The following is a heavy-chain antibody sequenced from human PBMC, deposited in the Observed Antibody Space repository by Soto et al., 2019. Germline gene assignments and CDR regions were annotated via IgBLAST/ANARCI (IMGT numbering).Heavy chain of an antibody. J-gene: IGHJ6*02. CDR2: ISAYNGNT. Sequence: QVQLVQSGAEVKKPGAPVKVSCKASDYTFTSYGISWVRQAPGQGLEWMGWISAYNGNTNYAQKFQGRVTMTTDTSTNTAYIEVRSLRSDDTAVYYCAREGPVAGTPLPEYYYGMDVWGQGTTVTVSS. CDR1: DYTFTSYG. D-gene: IGHD6-19*01. V-gene: IGHV1-18*01. CDR3: AREGPVAGTPLPEYYYGMDV.